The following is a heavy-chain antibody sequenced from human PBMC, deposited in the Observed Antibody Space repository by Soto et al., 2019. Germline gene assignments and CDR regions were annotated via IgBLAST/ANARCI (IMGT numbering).Heavy chain of an antibody. D-gene: IGHD2-15*01. Sequence: GASVKVSCKASGYTFTGYYMHWVRQAPGQGLEWMGWINPNSGGTNYAQKFQGWVTMTRDTSISTAYMELSRLRSDDTAVYYCARDLCSGGSCYYPYYFDYWGQGTLVTVSS. CDR1: GYTFTGYY. CDR2: INPNSGGT. J-gene: IGHJ4*02. CDR3: ARDLCSGGSCYYPYYFDY. V-gene: IGHV1-2*04.